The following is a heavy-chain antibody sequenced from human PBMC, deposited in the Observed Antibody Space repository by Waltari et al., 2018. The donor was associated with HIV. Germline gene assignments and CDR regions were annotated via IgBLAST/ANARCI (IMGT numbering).Heavy chain of an antibody. Sequence: EIQLLESGGGLVQPGGSLRLSCAASGFIFDNHGMSWVRQAPGKGLEVVSAIGGIGATIYYADSVKGRFTVSRDNSKNTLYLQMHSLRVEDTAVYYCTKLTDSATTDWGQGTPVTVSS. V-gene: IGHV3-23*01. CDR1: GFIFDNHG. D-gene: IGHD1-26*01. J-gene: IGHJ4*02. CDR3: TKLTDSATTD. CDR2: IGGIGATI.